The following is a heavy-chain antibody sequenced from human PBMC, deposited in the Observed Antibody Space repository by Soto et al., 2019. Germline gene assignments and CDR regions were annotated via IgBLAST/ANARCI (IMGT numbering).Heavy chain of an antibody. CDR2: IYYSGST. Sequence: SLTCPVSGGSISSHYWSWIRQPPGKGLEWIGYIYYSGSTNYNPSLKSRVTISVDTSKNQFSLKLSSVTAADTAVYYCARGGIQLWSLVYYYDGTEGWYNRSLVSVSA. J-gene: IGHJ6*04. CDR1: GGSISSHY. CDR3: ARGGIQLWSLVYYYDGTEG. D-gene: IGHD5-18*01. V-gene: IGHV4-59*11.